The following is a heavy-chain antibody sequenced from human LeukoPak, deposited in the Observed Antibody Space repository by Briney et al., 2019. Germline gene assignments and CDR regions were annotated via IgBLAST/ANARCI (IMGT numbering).Heavy chain of an antibody. D-gene: IGHD3-3*01. J-gene: IGHJ5*02. Sequence: GGSLRLSCAASGFTFSSYALSWVRQAPGNGLEWVSVIRVSGGSTYYADFVKGRFTISRDNSKNTLYLQMNSLRAEDTAVYYCAKLVPSDDFWSGYPGWFDPWGQGSLVTVSS. CDR2: IRVSGGST. V-gene: IGHV3-23*01. CDR1: GFTFSSYA. CDR3: AKLVPSDDFWSGYPGWFDP.